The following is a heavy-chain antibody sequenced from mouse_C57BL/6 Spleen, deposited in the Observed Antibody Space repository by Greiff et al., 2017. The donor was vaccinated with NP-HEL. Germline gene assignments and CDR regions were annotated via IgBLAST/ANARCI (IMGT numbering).Heavy chain of an antibody. V-gene: IGHV5-16*01. J-gene: IGHJ4*01. CDR3: ARVYDGYYRWYAMDY. Sequence: EVQLVESEGGLVQPGSSMKLSCTASGFTFSDYYMAWVRQVPEKGLEWVANINYDGSSTYYLDSLKSRFIISRDNAKNILYLQMSSLKSEDTATYYCARVYDGYYRWYAMDYWGQGTSVTVSS. CDR2: INYDGSST. D-gene: IGHD2-3*01. CDR1: GFTFSDYY.